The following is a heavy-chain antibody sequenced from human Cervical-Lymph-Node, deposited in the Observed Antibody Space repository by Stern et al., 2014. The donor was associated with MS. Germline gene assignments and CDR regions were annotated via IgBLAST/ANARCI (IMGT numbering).Heavy chain of an antibody. Sequence: QVQLVESGGGVVQPGRSLRLSCVASAFTFGSYAMHWVRQAPGKGPEWVAVISYDGTNKYYTDSVKGRFTISRDNSKNTLYLQMDNLRAEDTAVYYCARVGDYGDYLGYYFDYWGQGTLVTVSS. D-gene: IGHD4-17*01. V-gene: IGHV3-30-3*01. CDR2: ISYDGTNK. CDR1: AFTFGSYA. J-gene: IGHJ4*02. CDR3: ARVGDYGDYLGYYFDY.